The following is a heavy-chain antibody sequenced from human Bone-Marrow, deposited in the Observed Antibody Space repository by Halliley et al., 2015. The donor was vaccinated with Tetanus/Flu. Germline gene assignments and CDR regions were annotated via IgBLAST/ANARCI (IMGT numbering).Heavy chain of an antibody. Sequence: TLSLTCTVSGGSINPYYWSWIRQPPGKGLEWIGYIFYRGSTNYNPSLKSRVTMSVDTSNNQFSLKLSSATAADTAVYYCARHISSSGYGMDVWGQGTTVTVSS. CDR2: IFYRGST. V-gene: IGHV4-59*08. J-gene: IGHJ6*02. CDR1: GGSINPYY. D-gene: IGHD6-6*01. CDR3: ARHISSSGYGMDV.